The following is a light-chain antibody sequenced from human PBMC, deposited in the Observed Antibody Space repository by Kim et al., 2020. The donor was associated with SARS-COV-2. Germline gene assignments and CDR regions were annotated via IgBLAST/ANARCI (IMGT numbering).Light chain of an antibody. Sequence: QSITICCNGTSSDVGSYNLVYWYQQHPGKAPKLKIYEVSKRPSGVYNRFSGSKSGNTASLTISGLQAEDEADYYCCSCAGSSTFDVFGTGTKVTVL. V-gene: IGLV2-23*02. CDR2: EVS. J-gene: IGLJ1*01. CDR1: SSDVGSYNL. CDR3: CSCAGSSTFDV.